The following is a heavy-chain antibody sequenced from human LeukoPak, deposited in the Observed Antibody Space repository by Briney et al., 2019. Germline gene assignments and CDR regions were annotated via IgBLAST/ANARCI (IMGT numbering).Heavy chain of an antibody. CDR3: ARFCNYYDSSGYYYGFDP. CDR2: IYYSGST. J-gene: IGHJ5*02. Sequence: SETLSLTCTVSGGSISSYYWSWIRQPPGKGLEWIGYIYYSGSTNYNPSLKSRVTISVDTSKNQFSLKLSSVPAADTAVYCCARFCNYYDSSGYYYGFDPWGQGTLVTVSS. CDR1: GGSISSYY. V-gene: IGHV4-59*01. D-gene: IGHD3-22*01.